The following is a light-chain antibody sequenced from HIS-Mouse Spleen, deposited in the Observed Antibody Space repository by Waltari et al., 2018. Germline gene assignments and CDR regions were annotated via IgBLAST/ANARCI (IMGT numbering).Light chain of an antibody. CDR1: QCISSY. CDR3: QQYYSFPLT. J-gene: IGKJ4*01. V-gene: IGKV1D-8*02. CDR2: AAS. Sequence: AIWMTQSPSLLSASTRERGTISCRMSQCISSYLPWYQQKPGKAPEFLIYAASTLQSGVPSRFSGSGSGTDFTLTISCLQSEDFATYYCQQYYSFPLTFGGGTKVEIK.